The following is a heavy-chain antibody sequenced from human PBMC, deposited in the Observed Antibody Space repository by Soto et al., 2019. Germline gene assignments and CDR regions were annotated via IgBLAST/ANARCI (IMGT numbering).Heavy chain of an antibody. CDR3: AKDPVKGGGIARVFVDY. Sequence: GGSLRLSCAASGFTFSSYAMSWVRQAPGKGLEWVSAISGSGGSTYYADSVKGRFTISRDNSKNTLYLQMNSLRAEDTAVYYCAKDPVKGGGIARVFVDYWGQGTLVTVSS. V-gene: IGHV3-23*01. D-gene: IGHD1-26*01. CDR1: GFTFSSYA. CDR2: ISGSGGST. J-gene: IGHJ4*02.